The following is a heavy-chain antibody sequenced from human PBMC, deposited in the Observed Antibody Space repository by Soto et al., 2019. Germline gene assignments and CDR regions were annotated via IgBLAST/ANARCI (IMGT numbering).Heavy chain of an antibody. CDR2: INAGNGNT. J-gene: IGHJ3*02. CDR1: GYTFTSYA. V-gene: IGHV1-3*01. CDR3: ARDQGWELLTDAFDI. Sequence: ASVKVSCKASGYTFTSYAMHWVRQAPGQRLEWMGWINAGNGNTKYSQKFQGRVTITRDTSASTAYMELSSLRSEDTAVYYCARDQGWELLTDAFDIWGQGTMVTVSS. D-gene: IGHD1-26*01.